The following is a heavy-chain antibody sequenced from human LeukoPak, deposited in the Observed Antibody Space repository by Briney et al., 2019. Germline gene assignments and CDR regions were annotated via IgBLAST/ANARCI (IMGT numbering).Heavy chain of an antibody. D-gene: IGHD1-26*01. J-gene: IGHJ4*02. CDR2: VSDSGSTK. Sequence: GGSLRLSCAASGIIFSDYYMSWIRQAPGKGLEWISYVSDSGSTKYYADSVKGRFTISRDNAKNTLFLQMNSLGAEDTAVYYCARGYSGSYRIDYWGRGTLVTVSS. V-gene: IGHV3-11*04. CDR1: GIIFSDYY. CDR3: ARGYSGSYRIDY.